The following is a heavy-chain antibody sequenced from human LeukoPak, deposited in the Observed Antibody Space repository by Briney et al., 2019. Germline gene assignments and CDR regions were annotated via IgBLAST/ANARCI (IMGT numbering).Heavy chain of an antibody. Sequence: PSETLSLTCTVSGGSISSYYWSWIRQPPGKGLEWIGNIYDWGSTKYNPSLKSRVTISVDTSKNQFSLRLSSVTAADTAVYYCARGRTFDNWGQGTLVTVSS. CDR1: GGSISSYY. V-gene: IGHV4-59*01. J-gene: IGHJ4*02. CDR2: IYDWGST. CDR3: ARGRTFDN.